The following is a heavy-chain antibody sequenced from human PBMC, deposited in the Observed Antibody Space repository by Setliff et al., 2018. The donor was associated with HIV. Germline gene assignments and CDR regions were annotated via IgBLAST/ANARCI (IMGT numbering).Heavy chain of an antibody. CDR3: ARGWFGGYYFDY. V-gene: IGHV4-59*12. CDR1: GGSISNFY. D-gene: IGHD3-10*01. J-gene: IGHJ4*02. Sequence: PSETLSLTCSVSGGSISNFYWSWIRQPPGKGLEWVGHIYSTGEINHSGSTNYNPSLKSRVTISVDTSKNQFSLKLSFVTAADTAVYYCARGWFGGYYFDYWGQGTLVTVSS. CDR2: IYSTGEINHSGST.